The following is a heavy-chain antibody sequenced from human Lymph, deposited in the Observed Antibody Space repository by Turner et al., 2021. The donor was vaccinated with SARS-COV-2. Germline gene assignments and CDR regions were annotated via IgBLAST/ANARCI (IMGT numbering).Heavy chain of an antibody. V-gene: IGHV3-33*01. CDR1: GFTFSSHG. Sequence: QVQLVESGGGVVQPGWSLRLSCAASGFTFSSHGMHWVRQAPGKGLEWVAVIWYDGSNKYHADSVKGRFTISRDNSKTTLYLQMNSLRAEDTAVYYCAREGVVGATSGLDYWGQGTLVTVSS. J-gene: IGHJ4*02. CDR2: IWYDGSNK. CDR3: AREGVVGATSGLDY. D-gene: IGHD1-26*01.